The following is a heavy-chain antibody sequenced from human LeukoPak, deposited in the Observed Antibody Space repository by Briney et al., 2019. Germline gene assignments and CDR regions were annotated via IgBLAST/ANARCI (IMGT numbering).Heavy chain of an antibody. CDR3: AESSTGRIVYFNY. CDR2: INYSGST. V-gene: IGHV4-39*01. Sequence: SETLSLTCTVSGGSISSSRYYWGWIRQPPGKGLEWIGNINYSGSTYYSPSLKGRVTISVDTSKNQFSLKLSSVTAADTAVYYCAESSTGRIVYFNYWGQGTLVTVSS. D-gene: IGHD2-2*01. J-gene: IGHJ4*02. CDR1: GGSISSSRYY.